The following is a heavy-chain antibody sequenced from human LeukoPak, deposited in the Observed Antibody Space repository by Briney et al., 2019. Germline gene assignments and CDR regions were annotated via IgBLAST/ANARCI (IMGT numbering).Heavy chain of an antibody. D-gene: IGHD6-13*01. V-gene: IGHV4-39*07. CDR3: AKLPKTPIAAAVDY. Sequence: SETLSLTCTVSGGSITRNTYYWGWIRQAPGKGLEYIGSIYYNGNTYYNPSLKSRVSISADTSENQFSLRLNSVTAADTAVYYCAKLPKTPIAAAVDYWGQGTLVTVSS. CDR2: IYYNGNT. J-gene: IGHJ4*02. CDR1: GGSITRNTYY.